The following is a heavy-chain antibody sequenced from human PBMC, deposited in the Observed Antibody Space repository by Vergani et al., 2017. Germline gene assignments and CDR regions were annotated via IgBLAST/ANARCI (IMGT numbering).Heavy chain of an antibody. Sequence: QVQLQESGPGLVKPSQTLSLTCTVSGGSISSGGYYWSWIRQNPGKGMEWIGYIYYSVSTYYNTSLQSRVTISVDTSKNQFSLKLSSVTAADTAVYYCARVGGDDXYDSSGYNIPLYKYFQHWGQGTLVTVSS. CDR3: ARVGGDDXYDSSGYNIPLYKYFQH. D-gene: IGHD3-22*01. V-gene: IGHV4-31*03. CDR2: IYYSVST. CDR1: GGSISSGGYY. J-gene: IGHJ1*01.